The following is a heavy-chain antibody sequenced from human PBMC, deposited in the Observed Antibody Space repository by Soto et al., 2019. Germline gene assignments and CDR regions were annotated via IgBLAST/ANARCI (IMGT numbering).Heavy chain of an antibody. J-gene: IGHJ4*02. V-gene: IGHV4-31*03. D-gene: IGHD2-2*01. CDR2: IYYSGST. Sequence: PSETLSLTCTVSGVSISRGGYYWSWIRQHPGKGLEWIGYIYYSGSTYYNPSLKSRVTISVDTSKNQFSLKLSSVTAADTAVYYCARDRLTVVPEGYFDYWGQGTLVTVSS. CDR1: GVSISRGGYY. CDR3: ARDRLTVVPEGYFDY.